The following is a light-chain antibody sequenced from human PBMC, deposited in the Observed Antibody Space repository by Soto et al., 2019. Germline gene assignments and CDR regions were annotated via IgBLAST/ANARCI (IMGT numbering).Light chain of an antibody. J-gene: IGKJ5*01. CDR3: QQYGSSPPSST. CDR2: AAS. CDR1: QSISRN. V-gene: IGKV3-15*01. Sequence: EIVMTQSPAFLSVSPGERATLSCRASQSISRNLAWYQQKPGQAPRLLIYAASTRATGLPARFSGSGSGTEFTLTISRLEPEDFAVYYCQQYGSSPPSSTFGQGTRLEIK.